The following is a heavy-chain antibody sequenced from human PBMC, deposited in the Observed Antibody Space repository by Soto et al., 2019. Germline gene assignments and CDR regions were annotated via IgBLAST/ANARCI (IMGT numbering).Heavy chain of an antibody. V-gene: IGHV1-69*06. CDR3: ATPYYDFWSGYYLPDY. CDR2: IIPIFGTA. Sequence: QVQLVESGGGVVQPGRSLRLSCAASGFTFSSYAISWVRQAPGQGLEWMGGIIPIFGTANYAQKFQGRVTITADKSTSTAYMELSSLRSEHTAVYYCATPYYDFWSGYYLPDYWGQGTLVTVSS. J-gene: IGHJ4*02. D-gene: IGHD3-3*01. CDR1: GFTFSSYA.